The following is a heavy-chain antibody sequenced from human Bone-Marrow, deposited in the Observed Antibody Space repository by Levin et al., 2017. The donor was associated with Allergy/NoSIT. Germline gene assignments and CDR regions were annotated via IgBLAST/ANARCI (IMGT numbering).Heavy chain of an antibody. CDR1: GYTFTDYY. CDR3: ARDPDYYDRAFDT. J-gene: IGHJ3*02. D-gene: IGHD3-22*01. CDR2: INPNSGGT. Sequence: GASVKVSCKASGYTFTDYYMNWVRQAPGQGLEGMGWINPNSGGTNYAQKFQGRVTMTRDTSISTAYMELSGLRSDDTAVYYCARDPDYYDRAFDTWGQGTMVTVSS. V-gene: IGHV1-2*02.